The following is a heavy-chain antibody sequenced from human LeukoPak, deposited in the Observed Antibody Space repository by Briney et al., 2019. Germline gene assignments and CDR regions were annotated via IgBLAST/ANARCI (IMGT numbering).Heavy chain of an antibody. D-gene: IGHD5-18*01. CDR2: IKSKADGGAT. Sequence: PGGSLRLSCAASGFTFTNAWMTWVRQAPGKGLEWVGRIKSKADGGATEYAAPVKGGFTISRDDSKTTLHLQLNSLRTEDTAVYYCPTGPKGTAMNTWGQGTLVTVSS. V-gene: IGHV3-15*01. CDR3: PTGPKGTAMNT. J-gene: IGHJ5*02. CDR1: GFTFTNAW.